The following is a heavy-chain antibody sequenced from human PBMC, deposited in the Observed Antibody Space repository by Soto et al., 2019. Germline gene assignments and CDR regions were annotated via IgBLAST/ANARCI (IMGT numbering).Heavy chain of an antibody. CDR3: ARDVLPAAITYYYFYYGMDV. CDR2: ISSSGSTI. D-gene: IGHD2-2*01. Sequence: GGSLRLSCTASGFTFSDYYMSWIRQAPGKGLEWVSYISSSGSTIYYVDSVKGRFTISRDNAKNSLYLQRNSRRAEDTAVYYGARDVLPAAITYYYFYYGMDVWGKGTVVTVSS. J-gene: IGHJ6*04. CDR1: GFTFSDYY. V-gene: IGHV3-11*01.